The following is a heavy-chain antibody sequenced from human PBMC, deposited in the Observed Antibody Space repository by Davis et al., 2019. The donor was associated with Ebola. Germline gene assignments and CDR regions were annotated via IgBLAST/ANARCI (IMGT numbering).Heavy chain of an antibody. CDR1: GFTFSSYS. CDR2: ISGSGGST. CDR3: AKQGPFVVVSAAIWSGDYYYYGMDV. D-gene: IGHD2-2*02. J-gene: IGHJ6*02. V-gene: IGHV3-23*01. Sequence: GESLKISCTASGFTFSSYSMNWVRQAPGKGLEWVPAISGSGGSTYYADSVKGRFTISRDNSKNTLYLQMNSLRAEDTAVYYCAKQGPFVVVSAAIWSGDYYYYGMDVWGQGTTVTVSS.